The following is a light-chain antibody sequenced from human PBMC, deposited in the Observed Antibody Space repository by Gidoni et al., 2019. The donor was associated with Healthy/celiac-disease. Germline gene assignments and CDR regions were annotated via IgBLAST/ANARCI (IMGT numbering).Light chain of an antibody. V-gene: IGKV1-39*01. CDR1: QCISSY. J-gene: IGKJ2*01. CDR3: QQSYSTPYT. CDR2: AAS. Sequence: DIQITQSPSSLSASVGDRVTITCRASQCISSYLNWYQQKPGKAPKRLIYAASSLRSGVPSRFSGSGSGTDFTLTISSLQPEDFATDYCQQSYSTPYTFGQGTKLEIK.